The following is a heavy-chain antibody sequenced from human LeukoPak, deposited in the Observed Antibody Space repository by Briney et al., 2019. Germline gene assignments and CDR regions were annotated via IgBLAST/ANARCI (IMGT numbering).Heavy chain of an antibody. V-gene: IGHV3-23*01. CDR1: GFTFDDYA. CDR2: ISGSGGST. D-gene: IGHD6-19*01. CDR3: AKRWGSGWPNFDY. J-gene: IGHJ4*02. Sequence: PGGSLRLSCAASGFTFDDYAMHWVRQAPGKGLEWVSAISGSGGSTYYADSVKGRFTISRDNSKNTLYLQMNSLRAEDTAVYYCAKRWGSGWPNFDYWGQGTLVTVSS.